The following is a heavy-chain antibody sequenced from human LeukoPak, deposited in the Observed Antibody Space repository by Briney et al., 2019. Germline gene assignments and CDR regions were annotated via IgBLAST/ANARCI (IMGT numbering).Heavy chain of an antibody. J-gene: IGHJ5*02. CDR1: GGTFSSYA. CDR2: INPSFGTA. Sequence: SVKVSCKASGGTFSSYAISWVRQAPGQRLAWMGGINPSFGTANYLQKFQGRDTITADKSTRTAYMELSSPRSEDTAVYYCASFDWNDLNWFDPWGQGTLVTVSS. CDR3: ASFDWNDLNWFDP. V-gene: IGHV1-69*06. D-gene: IGHD1-1*01.